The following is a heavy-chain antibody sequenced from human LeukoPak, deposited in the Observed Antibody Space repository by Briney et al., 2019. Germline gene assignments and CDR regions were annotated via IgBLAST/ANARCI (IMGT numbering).Heavy chain of an antibody. CDR2: IYTSGST. D-gene: IGHD3-22*01. V-gene: IGHV4-61*02. Sequence: SETLSLTCTVSGGSISSGSYYWSWIRQPAGKGLEWIGRIYTSGSTNYNPSLKSRVTISVDTPKNQFSLKLSSVTAADTAVYYCARDYYDSSGYYYHAFDIWGQGTMVTVSS. J-gene: IGHJ3*02. CDR1: GGSISSGSYY. CDR3: ARDYYDSSGYYYHAFDI.